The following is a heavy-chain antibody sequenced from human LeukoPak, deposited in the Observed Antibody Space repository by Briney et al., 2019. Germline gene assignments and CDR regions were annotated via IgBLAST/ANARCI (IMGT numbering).Heavy chain of an antibody. CDR2: ISYNGIKK. J-gene: IGHJ3*02. CDR1: GFTFVNYG. V-gene: IGHV3-30*03. CDR3: ARDPLDISRWANAFDI. Sequence: PGGSLRLSCAASGFTFVNYGFHWVRQAPGKALGWVAFISYNGIKKYADSVKGRFTISRDNSKNTLYLQMNGLRPEDTAVYYCARDPLDISRWANAFDIWGQGTMVTVSS. D-gene: IGHD2-2*03.